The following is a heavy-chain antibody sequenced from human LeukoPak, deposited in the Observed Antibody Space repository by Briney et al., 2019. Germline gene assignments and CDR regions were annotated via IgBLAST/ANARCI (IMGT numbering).Heavy chain of an antibody. D-gene: IGHD1-1*01. V-gene: IGHV3-23*01. CDR1: GFTFSTYA. CDR2: ISGTGGNT. Sequence: GGSLRLSCAASGFTFSTYAMTWVRQAPGKGLEWVSAISGTGGNTYYADSVKGRFTISRDNSKGTLYLQLNSLRAVDTAVYYCARTSGFYYYYGLDVWGQGTTVTVSS. J-gene: IGHJ6*02. CDR3: ARTSGFYYYYGLDV.